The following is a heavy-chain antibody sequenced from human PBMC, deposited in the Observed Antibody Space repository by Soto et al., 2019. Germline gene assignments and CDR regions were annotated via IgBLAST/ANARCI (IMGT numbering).Heavy chain of an antibody. V-gene: IGHV3-21*01. CDR1: GFTFSSYS. CDR3: ARLGYCSGGSCLFGAFDI. J-gene: IGHJ3*02. Sequence: GGSLRLSCAASGFTFSSYSMNWVRQAPGKGLEWVSSISSSSSYIYYADSVKGRFTISRDNAKNSLYLQMNSLRAEDTAVYYCARLGYCSGGSCLFGAFDIWGQGTMVTVSS. D-gene: IGHD2-15*01. CDR2: ISSSSSYI.